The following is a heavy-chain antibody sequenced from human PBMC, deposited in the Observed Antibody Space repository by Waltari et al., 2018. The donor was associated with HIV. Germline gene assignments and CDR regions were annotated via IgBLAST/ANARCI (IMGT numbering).Heavy chain of an antibody. D-gene: IGHD1-7*01. Sequence: EVNMAGASVMVCCKPFAYTYSRYDINWPRQATGQGLDWLGWMNPNSGNTGYAQRFQSRVTMTESNCISAAYIALRRLRAEDTAVYFCARGPQNYAKDYFDYWGQGTLVTVSS. V-gene: IGHV1-8*01. CDR3: ARGPQNYAKDYFDY. CDR2: MNPNSGNT. CDR1: AYTYSRYD. J-gene: IGHJ4*02.